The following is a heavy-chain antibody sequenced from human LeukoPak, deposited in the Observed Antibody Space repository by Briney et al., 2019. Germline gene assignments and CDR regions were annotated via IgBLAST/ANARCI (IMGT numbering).Heavy chain of an antibody. D-gene: IGHD1-26*01. CDR1: GFTFSSYS. V-gene: IGHV3-23*01. Sequence: GGSLRLSCAASGFTFSSYSMNWVRQAPGKGLEWVSDINGSGGRTYYADSVKGRFTISRDNSKNTLYLQMNSLRAEDTAVYYCAKVRAPRQYYFDYWGQGTLVTVSS. CDR2: INGSGGRT. CDR3: AKVRAPRQYYFDY. J-gene: IGHJ4*02.